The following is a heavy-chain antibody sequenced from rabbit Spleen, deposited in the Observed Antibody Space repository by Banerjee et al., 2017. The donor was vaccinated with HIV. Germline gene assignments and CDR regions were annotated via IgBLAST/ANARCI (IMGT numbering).Heavy chain of an antibody. CDR3: ARDLTGAIGWNFNL. CDR1: GFSFSSSYY. Sequence: LVDYGGDLVQPGASLTLTCTASGFSFSSSYYLCWVRQAPGKGLECIACIYGGSGGSTWYASWAKGRFTISKTSSTTVTLQLTSLTAADTATYFCARDLTGAIGWNFNLWGQGTLVTVS. J-gene: IGHJ4*01. V-gene: IGHV1S40*01. D-gene: IGHD7-1*01. CDR2: IYGGSGGST.